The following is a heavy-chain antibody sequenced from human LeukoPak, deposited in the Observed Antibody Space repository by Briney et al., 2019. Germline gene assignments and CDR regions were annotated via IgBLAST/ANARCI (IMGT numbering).Heavy chain of an antibody. Sequence: PGGSLRLSCEASGFTFSTYAMSWVRQAPGKGLEWVSGISSTGGTTNYADSVKGRFTISRDNSKNTLYLQMNSLRAEDTAVYYCARGLRDIVVVPAASDYYYYYMDVWGKGTTVTVSS. CDR1: GFTFSTYA. CDR3: ARGLRDIVVVPAASDYYYYYMDV. J-gene: IGHJ6*03. CDR2: ISSTGGTT. V-gene: IGHV3-23*01. D-gene: IGHD2-2*01.